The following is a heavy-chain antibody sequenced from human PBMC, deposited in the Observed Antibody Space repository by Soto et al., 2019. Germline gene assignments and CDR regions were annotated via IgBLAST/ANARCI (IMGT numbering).Heavy chain of an antibody. D-gene: IGHD5-18*01. V-gene: IGHV4-31*03. CDR1: GGSISSGGYY. J-gene: IGHJ4*02. Sequence: PSGTMSLTCTVSGGSISSGGYYWSWIRQHPGKGLEWIGYIYYSGSTYCNPSLKSRVTISVDTSKNQFSLKLSSVTAADTAVYYCARVDTAMGYHAYWGQGTLVTVSS. CDR2: IYYSGST. CDR3: ARVDTAMGYHAY.